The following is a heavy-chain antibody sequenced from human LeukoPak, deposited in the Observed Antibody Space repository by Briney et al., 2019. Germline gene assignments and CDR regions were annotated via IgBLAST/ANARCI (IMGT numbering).Heavy chain of an antibody. D-gene: IGHD3-10*01. CDR3: ARGDPYYGSGIYYYMDV. CDR1: GGTFSSYA. V-gene: IGHV1-69*13. CDR2: IIPIFGTA. Sequence: SVTVSCKASGGTFSSYAISWVRQAPGQGLEWMGGIIPIFGTANYAQKFQGRVTITADESTSTAYMELSSLRSEDTAVYYCARGDPYYGSGIYYYMDVWGKGTTVIISS. J-gene: IGHJ6*03.